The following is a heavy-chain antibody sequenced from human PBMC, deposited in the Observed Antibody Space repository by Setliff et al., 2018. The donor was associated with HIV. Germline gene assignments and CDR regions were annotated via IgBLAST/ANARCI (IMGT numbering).Heavy chain of an antibody. D-gene: IGHD1-26*01. J-gene: IGHJ4*02. CDR1: GFTFSSYV. V-gene: IGHV3-30-3*01. CDR3: VRDPIECSTDYFDY. Sequence: LRLSCAATGFTFSSYVLHWVRQAPGKGLEWVAVMSTGGGIKICADSVKGRFTISRDNSRNTLFLQMNNLRPEDTATYYCVRDPIECSTDYFDYWGQGALVTVSS. CDR2: MSTGGGIK.